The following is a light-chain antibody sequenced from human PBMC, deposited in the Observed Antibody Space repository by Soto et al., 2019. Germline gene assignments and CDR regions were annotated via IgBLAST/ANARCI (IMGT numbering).Light chain of an antibody. CDR3: AAWDDRLSGLYV. V-gene: IGLV1-44*01. J-gene: IGLJ1*01. CDR1: SSNIGTYT. Sequence: QSVLTQPPSASGTPGQRVTISCSGSSSNIGTYTVNWYQQFPGTAPKLLIYNNDQRPSGVPDRFSGFKYGTAASLAISGLQSEDEAEYYCAAWDDRLSGLYVFGTGTKGTVL. CDR2: NND.